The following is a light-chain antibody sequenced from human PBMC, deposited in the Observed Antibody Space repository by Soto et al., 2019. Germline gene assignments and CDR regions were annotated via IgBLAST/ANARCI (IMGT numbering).Light chain of an antibody. Sequence: DIQMTQSASFLSASVGDRVTITCRASQSSSSYLNWYQQKPGKAPKLLIYAASSLQSGVPSSFSGRASGPDFTLSISSLHPEDFATYYCQQSYITLFTFGQGTRLEIK. CDR3: QQSYITLFT. CDR1: QSSSSY. V-gene: IGKV1-39*01. CDR2: AAS. J-gene: IGKJ5*01.